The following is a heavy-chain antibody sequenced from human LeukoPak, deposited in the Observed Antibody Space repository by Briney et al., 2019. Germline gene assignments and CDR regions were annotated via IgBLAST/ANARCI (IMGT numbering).Heavy chain of an antibody. CDR2: INPNSGGT. Sequence: ASVKVSCKASGYTFTGYYMHWVRQAPGQGLEWMGWINPNSGGTNYAQKFQGRVTMTRDTSISTAYMELSRLRSDDTAVYYCASVEGVPRLMSMDVWGQGITVTVSS. CDR1: GYTFTGYY. CDR3: ASVEGVPRLMSMDV. J-gene: IGHJ6*02. V-gene: IGHV1-2*02. D-gene: IGHD6-6*01.